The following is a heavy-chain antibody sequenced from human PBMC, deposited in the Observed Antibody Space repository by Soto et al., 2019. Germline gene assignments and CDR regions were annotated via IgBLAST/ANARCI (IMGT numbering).Heavy chain of an antibody. Sequence: GPGDTSETLSLTCTVSGGSISSSSYYWGWIRQPPGKGLEWIGSIYYSGSTYYNPSLKSRVTISVNTSKNQFSLKLSSVTAADTAVYYCASLYTIFGVAEGSPVDYYYYYMDVWGKGTTVTVPS. D-gene: IGHD3-3*01. CDR1: GGSISSSSYY. CDR2: IYYSGST. V-gene: IGHV4-39*01. J-gene: IGHJ6*03. CDR3: ASLYTIFGVAEGSPVDYYYYYMDV.